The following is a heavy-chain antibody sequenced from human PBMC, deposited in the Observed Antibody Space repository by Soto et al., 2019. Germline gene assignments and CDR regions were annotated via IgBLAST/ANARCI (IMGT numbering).Heavy chain of an antibody. D-gene: IGHD4-17*01. CDR1: GFTFSNAW. J-gene: IGHJ4*02. V-gene: IGHV3-15*01. CDR2: IKSKTDGGTT. CDR3: TTDDYGDYGGIMRGYFDY. Sequence: EVQLVESGGGLVKPGGSLRLSCAASGFTFSNAWMSWVRQAPGKGLEWVGRIKSKTDGGTTDYAAPVKGRFTISRDDSKNTLYLQMNSLKTEDTAVYNCTTDDYGDYGGIMRGYFDYWGQGTLVTVSS.